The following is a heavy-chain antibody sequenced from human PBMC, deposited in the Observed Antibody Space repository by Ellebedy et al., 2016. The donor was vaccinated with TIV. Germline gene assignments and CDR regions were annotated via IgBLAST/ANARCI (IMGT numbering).Heavy chain of an antibody. Sequence: AASVKVSCKASGYTFTAYYIHWVRQAPGQGLEWMGWINPNSGGTNYAQKFQGRVTLTRDTSISTAYMELRGLRSDDTAVYYCARAVDVQGDYGMDVWGQGTTVTVSS. CDR1: GYTFTAYY. V-gene: IGHV1-2*02. J-gene: IGHJ6*02. CDR3: ARAVDVQGDYGMDV. CDR2: INPNSGGT. D-gene: IGHD3-16*01.